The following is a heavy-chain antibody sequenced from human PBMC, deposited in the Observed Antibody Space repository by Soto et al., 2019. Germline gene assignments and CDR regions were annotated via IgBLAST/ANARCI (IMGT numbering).Heavy chain of an antibody. J-gene: IGHJ4*02. CDR1: GFTFSSYA. D-gene: IGHD3-9*01. CDR2: ISGSGGST. V-gene: IGHV3-23*01. CDR3: AKELEAAYYANLTGYWY. Sequence: EVQLLESGGGLVQPGGSLRLSCAASGFTFSSYAMSWVRQAPGKGLEWVSAISGSGGSTYYADSVKGRFTISRDNSKNSLYLQRNSLRADDTAVYYCAKELEAAYYANLTGYWYWGQGTLVAVAS.